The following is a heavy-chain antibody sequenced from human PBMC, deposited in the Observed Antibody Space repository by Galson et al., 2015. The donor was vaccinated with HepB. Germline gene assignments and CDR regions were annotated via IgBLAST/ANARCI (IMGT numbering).Heavy chain of an antibody. V-gene: IGHV3-49*04. J-gene: IGHJ4*02. CDR1: GFTFDDYA. CDR2: VRSKAYGGTT. D-gene: IGHD1-26*01. CDR3: TRKPVGSYNILFDY. Sequence: SLRLSCAASGFTFDDYAMNWVRQAPGKGLELVGFVRSKAYGGTTEYAASVKGRFTISRDDSKSIAYLQMNSLKTEDTAVYFCTRKPVGSYNILFDYWGQGTLVTVSS.